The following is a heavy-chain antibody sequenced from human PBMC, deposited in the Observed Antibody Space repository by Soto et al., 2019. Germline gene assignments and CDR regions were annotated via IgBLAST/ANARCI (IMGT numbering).Heavy chain of an antibody. J-gene: IGHJ5*02. D-gene: IGHD2-2*01. CDR2: IYHSGST. CDR1: GGSISGGGYS. CDR3: ARVPDR. Sequence: PSGTLSLTCVVSGGSISGGGYSWSWIRQPPGKGLEWIGYIYHSGSTYYNPSLKSRVTISVDRSKNQFSLKLSSVTAADTAVYYCARVPDRWGQGTLVTVSS. V-gene: IGHV4-30-2*01.